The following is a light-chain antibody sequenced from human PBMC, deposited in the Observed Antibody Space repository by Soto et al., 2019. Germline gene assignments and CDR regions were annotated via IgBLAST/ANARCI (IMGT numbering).Light chain of an antibody. CDR1: QGISSF. J-gene: IGKJ2*01. CDR2: AAS. CDR3: QQLNSYPYT. Sequence: DLQLTQSPSFLSASVGDRVTITCRASQGISSFLAWYQQEPGKAPKLLIYAASTLQSGVPSRFSGSGSGTEFTLTINSLQPEDFATYYCQQLNSYPYTFGQGTKLEIK. V-gene: IGKV1-9*01.